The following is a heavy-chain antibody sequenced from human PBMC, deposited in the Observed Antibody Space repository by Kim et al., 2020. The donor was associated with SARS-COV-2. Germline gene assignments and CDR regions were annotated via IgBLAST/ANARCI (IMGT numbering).Heavy chain of an antibody. CDR3: TRSSDNWAFDY. D-gene: IGHD1-1*01. Sequence: TTYADSVKGRFTISRDNAKNTVYLQMHSLRAEDTAVYYCTRSSDNWAFDYWGQGTPVTVSS. V-gene: IGHV3-74*01. J-gene: IGHJ4*02. CDR2: T.